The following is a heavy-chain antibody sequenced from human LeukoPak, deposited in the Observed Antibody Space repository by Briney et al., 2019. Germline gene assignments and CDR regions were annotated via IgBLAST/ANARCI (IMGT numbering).Heavy chain of an antibody. D-gene: IGHD6-13*01. Sequence: GGSLRLSCAASGFTFSSYWMSWVRQAPGKGLEWVANIKQDGSEKYYADSVKGRFTISRDNAKNSLYLQMNSLRAEDTAVYYCARDYRVYRAPYYFDYWGQGTLVTVSS. CDR2: IKQDGSEK. CDR3: ARDYRVYRAPYYFDY. CDR1: GFTFSSYW. V-gene: IGHV3-7*01. J-gene: IGHJ4*02.